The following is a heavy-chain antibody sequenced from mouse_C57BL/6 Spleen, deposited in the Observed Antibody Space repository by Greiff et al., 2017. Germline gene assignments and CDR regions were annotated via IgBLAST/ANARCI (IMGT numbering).Heavy chain of an antibody. D-gene: IGHD1-1*01. J-gene: IGHJ2*01. V-gene: IGHV1-64*01. CDR1: GYTFTSFW. Sequence: VQLQQPGAELVKPGASVKLSCKASGYTFTSFWMHWVKQRPGQGLEWIGMIHPNSGSTNYNEKFKSKATLTVDKSSSTAYMQLSSLTSEDSAVYYCARNGDYYGSSWDFDYWGQGTTLTVSS. CDR3: ARNGDYYGSSWDFDY. CDR2: IHPNSGST.